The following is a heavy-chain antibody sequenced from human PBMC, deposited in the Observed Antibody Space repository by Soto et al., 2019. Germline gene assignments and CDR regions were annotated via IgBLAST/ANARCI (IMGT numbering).Heavy chain of an antibody. CDR2: ISSSGSTI. V-gene: IGHV3-11*01. CDR3: ARDAYGSVQPPY. CDR1: VFTFSDYY. J-gene: IGHJ4*02. Sequence: SLRLSCSASVFTFSDYYMTWSRQAPGKGLEWVSYISSSGSTIYYADSVKGRFTISRDNAKNSLYLQMNSLRAEDTAVYYCARDAYGSVQPPYWGQGTLVTVSS. D-gene: IGHD3-10*01.